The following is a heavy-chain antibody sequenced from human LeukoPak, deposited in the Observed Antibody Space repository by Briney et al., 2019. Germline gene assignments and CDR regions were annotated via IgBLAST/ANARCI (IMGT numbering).Heavy chain of an antibody. CDR1: GYSFTHYW. J-gene: IGHJ5*01. Sequence: RGESLKISCKASGYSFTHYWIGWVRQMPGKGPEWMGIIYPGDSDTKYSPSFQGQVTISADKSISTAYLQWSSLKASDTAMYYCARRITIFGDGNWFDFWGQGTLVTVSS. CDR3: ARRITIFGDGNWFDF. V-gene: IGHV5-51*01. CDR2: IYPGDSDT. D-gene: IGHD3-3*01.